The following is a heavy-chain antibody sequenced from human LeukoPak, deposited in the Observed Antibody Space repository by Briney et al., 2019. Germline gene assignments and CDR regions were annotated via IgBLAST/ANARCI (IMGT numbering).Heavy chain of an antibody. D-gene: IGHD5-12*01. CDR2: IRSKTDGGTT. CDR1: GFTFSNAW. CDR3: SKLRRGYSGYGMSNWFDP. J-gene: IGHJ5*02. Sequence: GGSLRLSCAASGFTFSNAWMSWVRQAPGKGLEWVGRIRSKTDGGTTDYAAPVKGRFSISRDDSKNTLYMQMNSLKTEDTAVYYCSKLRRGYSGYGMSNWFDPWGQGTLVTVSS. V-gene: IGHV3-15*01.